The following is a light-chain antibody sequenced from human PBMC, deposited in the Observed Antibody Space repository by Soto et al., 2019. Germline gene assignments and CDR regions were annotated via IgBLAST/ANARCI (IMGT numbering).Light chain of an antibody. CDR2: DAS. CDR1: QSVSFY. CDR3: QQRSNWPRT. Sequence: EIVLTQSPATLSLSPGERATLACRASQSVSFYLAWYQQKPGQAPRLLISDASNRATGIPARFSGSGSGTDFTLTISSLEPEDFAVYYCQQRSNWPRTFGQGTKLEIK. J-gene: IGKJ2*01. V-gene: IGKV3-11*01.